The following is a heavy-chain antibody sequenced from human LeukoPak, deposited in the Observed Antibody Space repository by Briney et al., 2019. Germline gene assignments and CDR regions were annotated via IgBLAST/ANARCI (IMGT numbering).Heavy chain of an antibody. CDR2: VYTSGST. CDR3: AREGRETYSGYYYYMDV. D-gene: IGHD5-12*01. CDR1: GGSISSGSYY. Sequence: PSETLSLTYTVSGGSISSGSYYWSWIRQPAGKGLEWIGRVYTSGSTNYNPSLKSRVTISVDTSKNQFSLKLSSVTAADTAVYYCAREGRETYSGYYYYMDVWGKGTTVTISS. V-gene: IGHV4-61*02. J-gene: IGHJ6*03.